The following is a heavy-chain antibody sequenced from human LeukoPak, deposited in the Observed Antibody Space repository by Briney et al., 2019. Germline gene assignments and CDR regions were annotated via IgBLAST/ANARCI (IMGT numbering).Heavy chain of an antibody. Sequence: GGSLRLSCAASGFTFSSYSMNWVRQAPGKGLEWVSSISSSSSYIYYADSVKGRFTISRDNAENSLYLQMNSLRAEDTAVYYCASSEGYGGTVTSDCWGQGTLVTVSS. CDR3: ASSEGYGGTVTSDC. CDR1: GFTFSSYS. J-gene: IGHJ4*02. CDR2: ISSSSSYI. V-gene: IGHV3-21*01. D-gene: IGHD4-17*01.